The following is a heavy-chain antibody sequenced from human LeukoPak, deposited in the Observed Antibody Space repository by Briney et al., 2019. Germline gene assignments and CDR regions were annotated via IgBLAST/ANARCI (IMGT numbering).Heavy chain of an antibody. Sequence: GGSLRLSCAASGFTFSSYGMHWVRQAPGKVLEWVAFIRYDGSNKYYADSVKGRFTISRDNSKNTLYLQMNSLRAEDTAVYYCAKGFLRNFYYFDYWGQGTLVTVSS. CDR3: AKGFLRNFYYFDY. CDR1: GFTFSSYG. D-gene: IGHD1-14*01. V-gene: IGHV3-30*02. CDR2: IRYDGSNK. J-gene: IGHJ4*02.